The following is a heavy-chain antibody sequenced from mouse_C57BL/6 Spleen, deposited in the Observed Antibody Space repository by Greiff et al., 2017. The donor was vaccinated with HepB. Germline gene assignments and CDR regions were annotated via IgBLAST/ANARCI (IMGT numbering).Heavy chain of an antibody. CDR1: GYTFTDYN. CDR3: ARGGAYYGSSFWYFDV. CDR2: INPNNGGT. Sequence: EVQLQQSGPELVKPGASVKIPCKASGYTFTDYNMDWVKQSHGKSLEWIGDINPNNGGTIYNQKFKGKATLTVDKSSSTAYMELRRLTSEDTAVYYCARGGAYYGSSFWYFDVWGTGTTVTVSS. J-gene: IGHJ1*03. V-gene: IGHV1-18*01. D-gene: IGHD1-1*01.